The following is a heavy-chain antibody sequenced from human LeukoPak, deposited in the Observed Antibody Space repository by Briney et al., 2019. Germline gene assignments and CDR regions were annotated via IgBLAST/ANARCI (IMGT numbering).Heavy chain of an antibody. CDR1: GFTFSSYG. V-gene: IGHV3-30*18. CDR3: AKSVVRGDGYYYGMGV. J-gene: IGHJ6*02. D-gene: IGHD2-21*01. CDR2: ISYDGSNK. Sequence: GRSLRLSCAASGFTFSSYGMHWVRQAPGKGLEWVAVISYDGSNKYYADSVKGRFTISRDNSKNTLYLQMNSLRAEDTAVYYCAKSVVRGDGYYYGMGVWGQGTTVTVSS.